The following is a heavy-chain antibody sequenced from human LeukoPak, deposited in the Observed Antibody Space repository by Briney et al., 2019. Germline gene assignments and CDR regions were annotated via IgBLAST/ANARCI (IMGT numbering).Heavy chain of an antibody. V-gene: IGHV3-21*01. CDR2: ISSSSSSYI. Sequence: GGSLRLSCAASGFTFSSYSMNWVRQAPEKGLEWVSSISSSSSSYIYYADSVKGRFTISRDNAKNSLYLQMNSLRAEDTAVYYCARGLWFGELLDNWFNPWGQGTLVTVSS. J-gene: IGHJ5*02. D-gene: IGHD3-10*01. CDR1: GFTFSSYS. CDR3: ARGLWFGELLDNWFNP.